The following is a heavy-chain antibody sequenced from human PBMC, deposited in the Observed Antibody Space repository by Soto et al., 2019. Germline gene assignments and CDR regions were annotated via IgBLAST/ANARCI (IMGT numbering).Heavy chain of an antibody. CDR1: GGSISSGDYY. D-gene: IGHD6-6*01. V-gene: IGHV4-30-4*01. CDR2: IYYSGST. CDR3: ARGEEQLVRGYFDY. Sequence: SETLSLTCTVSGGSISSGDYYWSWIRQPPGKGLEWIGYIYYSGSTYYNPSLKSRVTISVDTSKNQFSLKLSSVTAADTAVYYCARGEEQLVRGYFDYWGQGTLVPVAS. J-gene: IGHJ4*02.